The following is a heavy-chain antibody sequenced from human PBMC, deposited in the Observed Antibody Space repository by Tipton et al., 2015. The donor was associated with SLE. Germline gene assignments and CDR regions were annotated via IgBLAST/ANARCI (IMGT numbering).Heavy chain of an antibody. D-gene: IGHD3-16*01. J-gene: IGHJ6*03. CDR1: RGSLTGYS. CDR2: IDRDGSP. V-gene: IGHV4-34*01. Sequence: GLVKPSETLSLVCVVNRGSLTGYSWNWIRQFPGKGLEWIGEIDRDGSPNYKPSLQNRVTMSVDRSANQFSLRLTSVTAADTAVYYCARGVSGYYFYSYMDAWGKGTTVTISS. CDR3: ARGVSGYYFYSYMDA.